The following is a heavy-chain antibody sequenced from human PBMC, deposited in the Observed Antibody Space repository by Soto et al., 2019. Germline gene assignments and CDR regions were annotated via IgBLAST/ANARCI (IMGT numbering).Heavy chain of an antibody. Sequence: SETLSLTCTVSGGSISSGGYYWSWIRQHPGKGLEWIGYIYYSGSTYYNPSLKSRVTISVDTSKNQFSLKLSSVTAADTAVYYCARGGGIFGVVTASTLYNWFDPWGQGTLVTVSS. CDR1: GGSISSGGYY. V-gene: IGHV4-31*03. CDR3: ARGGGIFGVVTASTLYNWFDP. CDR2: IYYSGST. D-gene: IGHD3-3*01. J-gene: IGHJ5*02.